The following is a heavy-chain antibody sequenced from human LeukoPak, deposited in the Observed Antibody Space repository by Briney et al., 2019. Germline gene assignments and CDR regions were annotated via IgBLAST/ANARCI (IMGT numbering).Heavy chain of an antibody. J-gene: IGHJ4*02. CDR1: SGSISSSNYY. V-gene: IGHV4-61*02. CDR3: ATLVSTRYYFDY. CDR2: ISTIGIT. D-gene: IGHD5/OR15-5a*01. Sequence: SQTLSLTCTVSSGSISSSNYYWSWIRQPAGKGLEWIGRISTIGITNYNPSLNSRVTISIDTSKNQFSLKLSSVTAADTAVYFCATLVSTRYYFDYWGQGTLVTVSS.